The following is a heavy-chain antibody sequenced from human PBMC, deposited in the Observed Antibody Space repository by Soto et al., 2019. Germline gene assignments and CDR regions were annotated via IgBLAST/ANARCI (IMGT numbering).Heavy chain of an antibody. CDR3: ARDIAHRPFSFTRGPDY. V-gene: IGHV1-3*01. D-gene: IGHD3-10*01. Sequence: GASVKVSCKASGYTFTSYAMHWVRQAPGQRLEWMGWINAGNGNTKYSQKFQGRVTITRDTSASTAYMELSSLRSEDTAVYYCARDIAHRPFSFTRGPDYWGQGTLVTVPQ. CDR2: INAGNGNT. CDR1: GYTFTSYA. J-gene: IGHJ4*02.